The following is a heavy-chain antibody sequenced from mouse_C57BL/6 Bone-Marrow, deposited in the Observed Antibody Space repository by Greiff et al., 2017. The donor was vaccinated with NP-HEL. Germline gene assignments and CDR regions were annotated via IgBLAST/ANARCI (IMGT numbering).Heavy chain of an antibody. D-gene: IGHD2-4*01. Sequence: EVMLVESGGGLVQPGGSLKLSCAASGFTFSDYYMYWVRQTPEKRLEWVAYISNGGGSTYYPDTVKGRFTISRDNAKNTLYLQMSRLKSEDTAMYYCARPIYYDYAGFAYWGQGTLVTVSA. V-gene: IGHV5-12*01. CDR2: ISNGGGST. CDR3: ARPIYYDYAGFAY. CDR1: GFTFSDYY. J-gene: IGHJ3*01.